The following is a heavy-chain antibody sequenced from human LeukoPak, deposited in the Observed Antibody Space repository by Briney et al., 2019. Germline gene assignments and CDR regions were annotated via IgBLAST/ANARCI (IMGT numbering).Heavy chain of an antibody. V-gene: IGHV3-11*06. J-gene: IGHJ6*02. CDR1: GFTFSDYY. CDR3: AREMGQYSDWFSRYYYYHGMDV. Sequence: PGGSLRLSCAASGFTFSDYYMSWIRQAPGKGLEWVSYISSSSSYTNYADSVKGRFTISRDNAKNSLYLQMNCLRAEDTAVYYCAREMGQYSDWFSRYYYYHGMDVWRQGTTATVSS. D-gene: IGHD3-9*01. CDR2: ISSSSSYT.